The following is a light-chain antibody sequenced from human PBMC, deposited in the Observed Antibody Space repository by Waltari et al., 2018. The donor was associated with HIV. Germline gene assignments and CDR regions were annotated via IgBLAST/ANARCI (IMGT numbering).Light chain of an antibody. CDR2: SAS. J-gene: IGKJ3*01. V-gene: IGKV1-39*01. CDR3: QESFS. CDR1: QSISNN. Sequence: DIHMTQSPSSLSASVGDRVTITCRASQSISNNLNWYQQKLGKAPKLLIYSASILESGVPARFSGSGSGTDFTLTISSLQPEDFATYYCQESFSFGPGTKVDIK.